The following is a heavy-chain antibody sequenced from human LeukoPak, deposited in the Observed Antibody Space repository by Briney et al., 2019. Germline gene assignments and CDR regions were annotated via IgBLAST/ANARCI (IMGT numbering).Heavy chain of an antibody. CDR2: MYYTGSS. Sequence: PSETLSLTCTVSGCSINNYFWNWIRQPPGKGLEWIGYMYYTGSSSYSPSLKSRVTISVDTSKNQFSLKLSSVTTADTAIYYCARGSIPTQNWFDHWGQGTLVTVSS. CDR3: ARGSIPTQNWFDH. CDR1: GCSINNYF. V-gene: IGHV4-59*01. J-gene: IGHJ5*02. D-gene: IGHD2-2*01.